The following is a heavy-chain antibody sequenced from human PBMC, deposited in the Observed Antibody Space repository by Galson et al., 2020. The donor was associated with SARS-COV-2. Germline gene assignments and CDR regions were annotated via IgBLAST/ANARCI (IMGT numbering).Heavy chain of an antibody. V-gene: IGHV4-59*08. D-gene: IGHD2-2*01. CDR1: GASIGSSY. CDR2: MHYTGNN. J-gene: IGHJ6*02. CDR3: ARRTSWYPHSYGLDV. Sequence: SETLSLTCTVSGASIGSSYWNWIRQTPGQGLEWVGSMHYTGNNNYNPSLKSRVTISVDTSRNQFSLKLTSVTAADTAVYYCARRTSWYPHSYGLDVWGQGTTVIVSS.